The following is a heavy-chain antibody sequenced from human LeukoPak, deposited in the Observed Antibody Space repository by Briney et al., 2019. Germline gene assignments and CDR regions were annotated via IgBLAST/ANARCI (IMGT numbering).Heavy chain of an antibody. CDR2: IWNDGSNK. Sequence: GRSLRLSCAASGFTFSTYGMHWVRRAPGKGLEWVAVIWNDGSNKYYADSVKGRFTISRDNSRNTLYLQMNSLGGEDTAVYYCARDGWELLRDLGPLNYWGQGTLVTVSS. D-gene: IGHD1-26*01. CDR1: GFTFSTYG. J-gene: IGHJ4*02. V-gene: IGHV3-33*01. CDR3: ARDGWELLRDLGPLNY.